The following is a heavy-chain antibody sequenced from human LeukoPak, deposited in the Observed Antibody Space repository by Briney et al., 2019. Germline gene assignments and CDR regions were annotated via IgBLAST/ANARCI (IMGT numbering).Heavy chain of an antibody. V-gene: IGHV3-7*01. CDR3: ARAFGSYFDY. D-gene: IGHD3-3*01. CDR2: IKQDGSEK. J-gene: IGHJ4*02. Sequence: PGGSLRLSCAASGFTFSRYWMSWVRQAPGKGLEWVANIKQDGSEKYYVDSVKGRFTISRDNAKNSLFLQMNSLRAEDTAVYYCARAFGSYFDYWGQGSLVTVSS. CDR1: GFTFSRYW.